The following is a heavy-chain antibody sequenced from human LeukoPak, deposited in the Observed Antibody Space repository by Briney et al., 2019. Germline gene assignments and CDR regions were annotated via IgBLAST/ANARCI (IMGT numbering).Heavy chain of an antibody. CDR1: GYTFTGYY. D-gene: IGHD4/OR15-4a*01. J-gene: IGHJ4*02. CDR2: INPNSGGT. V-gene: IGHV1-2*02. CDR3: ARAANPQDCFDC. Sequence: ASVKVSCKASGYTFTGYYMHWVRQAPGQGLEWMAWINPNSGGTNYAQKFQGRVTMTRDTSISTAYMELSRLTSDDTAVYYCARAANPQDCFDCWGQRTLVTVSS.